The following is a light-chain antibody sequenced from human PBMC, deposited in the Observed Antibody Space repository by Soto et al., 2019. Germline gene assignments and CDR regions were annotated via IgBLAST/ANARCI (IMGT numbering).Light chain of an antibody. CDR3: QQSRT. CDR2: KAS. Sequence: DIRMTQSHSTLAASVGDTVTNACRASQSISSWLAWYQHKPGKAPKLLIQKASSLESGVPSRFSGSRSGTEFTLTITSLQPDDFATYYCQQSRTFGQGTKVEIK. V-gene: IGKV1-5*03. J-gene: IGKJ1*01. CDR1: QSISSW.